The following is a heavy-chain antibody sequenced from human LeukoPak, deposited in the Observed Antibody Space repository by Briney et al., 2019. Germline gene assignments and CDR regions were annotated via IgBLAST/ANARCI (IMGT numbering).Heavy chain of an antibody. V-gene: IGHV3-21*01. CDR3: VRDSGSSYGYYFLH. D-gene: IGHD1-26*01. CDR1: GFTFNSYS. CDR2: ISSSSSHM. J-gene: IGHJ1*01. Sequence: GGSLRLSCAASGFTFNSYSMYWVRQAPGKGLEWVSSISSSSSHMFYADSVKGRFSISRDNANNSLYLRMNSLRAEDTAVYYCVRDSGSSYGYYFLHWGQGTLVTVSS.